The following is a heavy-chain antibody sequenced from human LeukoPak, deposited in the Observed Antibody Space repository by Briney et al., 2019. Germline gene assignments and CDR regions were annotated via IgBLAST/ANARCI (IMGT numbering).Heavy chain of an antibody. D-gene: IGHD6-13*01. CDR1: GXTFSSYG. Sequence: GGSLRLSCAASGXTFSSYGMHWVRQAPGKGLEWLAVISYDGSTKYYADSVKGRFTISRDNSKNTLYLQMNSLRAEDTAVYYCAKDLGISSSAVDYWGQGTLVTVSS. V-gene: IGHV3-30*18. CDR3: AKDLGISSSAVDY. CDR2: ISYDGSTK. J-gene: IGHJ4*02.